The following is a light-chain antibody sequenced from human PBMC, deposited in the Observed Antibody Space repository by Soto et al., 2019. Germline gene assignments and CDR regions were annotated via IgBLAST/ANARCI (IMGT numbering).Light chain of an antibody. CDR3: QQRSNCLT. Sequence: EIVLTQSPATLSLSPGERATLSFRASQSVSSYLAWYQQTPGHAPRILIYDASNRATGIPARFSGSWSGTFITITSSRQEPEDVTVYYCQQRSNCLTFGQGTRLEIK. J-gene: IGKJ5*01. CDR2: DAS. CDR1: QSVSSY. V-gene: IGKV3-11*01.